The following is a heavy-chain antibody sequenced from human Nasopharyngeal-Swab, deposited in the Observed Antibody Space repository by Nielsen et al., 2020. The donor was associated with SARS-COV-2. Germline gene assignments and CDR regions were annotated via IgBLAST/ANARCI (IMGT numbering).Heavy chain of an antibody. CDR3: ARGSLVVVTIAPFDY. V-gene: IGHV4-59*01. CDR2: IYYSGST. J-gene: IGHJ4*02. D-gene: IGHD3-22*01. Sequence: WIRQPPGKGLEWIGYIYYSGSTNYNPSLKSRVTISVDTSKNQFSLKLSSVTAADTAVYYRARGSLVVVTIAPFDYWGQGTLVTVSS.